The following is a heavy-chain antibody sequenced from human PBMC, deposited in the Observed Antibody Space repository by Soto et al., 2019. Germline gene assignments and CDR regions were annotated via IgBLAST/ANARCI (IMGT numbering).Heavy chain of an antibody. CDR3: AXDYYDRVQGAFDI. J-gene: IGHJ3*02. D-gene: IGHD3-22*01. V-gene: IGHV1-18*01. CDR1: GYTFTSYG. CDR2: ISAYNGNT. Sequence: VKVSCKASGYTFTSYGISWVRQAPGQGLEWMGWISAYNGNTNYAQKLQGRVTMTTDTSTSTAYMELRSLRYDDTAVYYCAXDYYDRVQGAFDIWGQGTMVTVSS.